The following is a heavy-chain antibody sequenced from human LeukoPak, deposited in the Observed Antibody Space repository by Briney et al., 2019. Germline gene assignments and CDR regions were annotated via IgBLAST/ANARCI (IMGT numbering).Heavy chain of an antibody. V-gene: IGHV3-53*01. CDR1: GFIVSSNY. D-gene: IGHD6-19*01. CDR3: AKKINSGWFPYYFDY. J-gene: IGHJ4*02. Sequence: GGSLRLSCAASGFIVSSNYMSWVRQAPGKGLEWVSIIYSGGSTYYADSVKGRFTISRDNSKNTLFLQMNSLRAEDTAVYYCAKKINSGWFPYYFDYWGQGNLVTVSS. CDR2: IYSGGST.